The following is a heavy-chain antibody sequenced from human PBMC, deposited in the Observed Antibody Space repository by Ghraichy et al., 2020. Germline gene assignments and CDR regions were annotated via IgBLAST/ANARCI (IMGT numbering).Heavy chain of an antibody. J-gene: IGHJ4*02. CDR3: ARGIVETTGYFDH. V-gene: IGHV4-59*01. Sequence: SETLSLTCTVSGGSISSYYWSWIRQPPGKGLEWIGYIYYSGSTNYNPSLKSRVTISTDASKNQFSLKLSSVTAADTALYYCARGIVETTGYFDHWGQGTLVTVDS. CDR2: IYYSGST. D-gene: IGHD1-26*01. CDR1: GGSISSYY.